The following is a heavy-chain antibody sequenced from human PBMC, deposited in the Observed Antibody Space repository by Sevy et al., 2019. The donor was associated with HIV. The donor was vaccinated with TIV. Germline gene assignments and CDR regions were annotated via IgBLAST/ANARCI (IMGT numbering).Heavy chain of an antibody. V-gene: IGHV3-23*01. CDR1: GFTFSSYA. J-gene: IGHJ4*02. CDR2: ISGSGGST. CDR3: ASGRCSSTSCRHGY. D-gene: IGHD2-2*01. Sequence: GESLKISCAASGFTFSSYAMSWVRQAPGKGLEWGSAISGSGGSTYYADSVKGRFTISRDNSKNTLYLQMNSLRAEDTAVYYCASGRCSSTSCRHGYWGQGTLVTVSS.